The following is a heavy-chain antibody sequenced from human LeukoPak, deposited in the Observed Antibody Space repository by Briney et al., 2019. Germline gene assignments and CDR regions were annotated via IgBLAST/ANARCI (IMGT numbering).Heavy chain of an antibody. V-gene: IGHV3-30*18. Sequence: GGSLRLSCAASGFTFSSYGMHWVRQAPGKGLEWVAVISYDGSNKYYTDSVKGRFTISRDNSKNTLYLQMNSLRAEDTAVYYCAKVWVRGVVSGMDVWGKGTTVTVSS. CDR2: ISYDGSNK. CDR1: GFTFSSYG. D-gene: IGHD3-10*01. CDR3: AKVWVRGVVSGMDV. J-gene: IGHJ6*04.